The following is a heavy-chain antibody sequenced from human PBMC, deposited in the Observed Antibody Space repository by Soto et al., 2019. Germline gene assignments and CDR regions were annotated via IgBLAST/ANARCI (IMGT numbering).Heavy chain of an antibody. CDR2: IYSGGST. D-gene: IGHD2-15*01. V-gene: IGHV3-66*01. Sequence: GGSLRLSCAASGFTVSSNYMSWVRQAPGKGLEWVSVIYSGGSTYYADSVKGRFTISRDNSKSTLYLQMNSLRAEDTAVYYCARGYCSGGSCYIDYWGQGTLVTVSS. CDR1: GFTVSSNY. J-gene: IGHJ4*02. CDR3: ARGYCSGGSCYIDY.